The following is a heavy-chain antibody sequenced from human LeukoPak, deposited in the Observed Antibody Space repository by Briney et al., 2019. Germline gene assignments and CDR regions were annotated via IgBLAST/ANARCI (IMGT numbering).Heavy chain of an antibody. Sequence: GGSLRLSCAGSGFGFSSYWMSWVRQAPGKGLEWVANIKEDGSEKYYVDSVKGRFTISRDNAKNSMYLQMNSLRAEDTAVYYCAGRIFDIWGPGTMVTVSS. J-gene: IGHJ3*02. CDR1: GFGFSSYW. CDR3: AGRIFDI. V-gene: IGHV3-7*01. CDR2: IKEDGSEK. D-gene: IGHD1-26*01.